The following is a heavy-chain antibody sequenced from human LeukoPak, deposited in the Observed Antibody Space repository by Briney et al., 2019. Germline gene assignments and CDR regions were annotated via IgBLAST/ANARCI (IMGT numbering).Heavy chain of an antibody. D-gene: IGHD5-18*01. V-gene: IGHV3-7*01. CDR1: GFTFSSYW. CDR3: AKVRGYSYGPWYFDL. Sequence: GGSLRLSCAASGFTFSSYWMSWVRQAPGKGLEWVANIKQDGSEKYYVDSVKGRFTISRDNAKNSLYLQMNSLRAEDTAVYYCAKVRGYSYGPWYFDLWGRGTLVTVSS. CDR2: IKQDGSEK. J-gene: IGHJ2*01.